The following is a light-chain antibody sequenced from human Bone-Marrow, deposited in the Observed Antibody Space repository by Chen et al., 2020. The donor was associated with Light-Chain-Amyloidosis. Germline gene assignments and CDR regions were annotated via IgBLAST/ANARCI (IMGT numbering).Light chain of an antibody. Sequence: EIGLTQSPGTLSLSPGEGANLSCRASQTISNNYVTWYQQKFDQAPRLLIYGSSSKATGLPDRFASGGSRKVFTITINRLEPEDFAKYYCQQYSTSLLTFGEGTKVEIK. V-gene: IGKV3-20*01. CDR2: GSS. CDR1: QTISNNY. CDR3: QQYSTSLLT. J-gene: IGKJ4*01.